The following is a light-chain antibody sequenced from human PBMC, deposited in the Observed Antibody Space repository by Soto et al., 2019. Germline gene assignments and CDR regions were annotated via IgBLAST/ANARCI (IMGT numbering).Light chain of an antibody. CDR2: DAS. CDR3: QQYDNLPLT. J-gene: IGKJ4*01. CDR1: QDITNS. V-gene: IGKV1-33*01. Sequence: DIQMTQSPSSLSASVGDRVTITCQASQDITNSLNWYQQKPGKAPKLLIYDASTLEAGVPSRFSGSGSGTDFTFTISSLQPEDIATYYCQQYDNLPLTFGGGTKAEIK.